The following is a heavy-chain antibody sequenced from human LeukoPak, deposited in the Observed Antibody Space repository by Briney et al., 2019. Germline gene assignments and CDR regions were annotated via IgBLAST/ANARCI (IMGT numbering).Heavy chain of an antibody. Sequence: GGSLRLSCAASRFSFSSYAMHWVRQAPGKGLEWVAAITYDGSNKYYADSVKGRFTISRDNSKNTLYLQMNSLRAEDTAVYYCARGSTGRGGSSRDYWGQGTLVTVSS. CDR2: ITYDGSNK. CDR3: ARGSTGRGGSSRDY. J-gene: IGHJ4*02. CDR1: RFSFSSYA. D-gene: IGHD3-10*01. V-gene: IGHV3-30*04.